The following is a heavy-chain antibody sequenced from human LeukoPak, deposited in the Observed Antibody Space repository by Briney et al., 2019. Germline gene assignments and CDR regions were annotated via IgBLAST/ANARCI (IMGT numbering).Heavy chain of an antibody. J-gene: IGHJ5*02. D-gene: IGHD3-3*01. V-gene: IGHV1-69*01. Sequence: KISCKASGGTFSSYAISWVRQAPGQGLEWMGGIIPIFGTANYAQKFQGRVTITADESTSTAYMELSSLRSEDTAVYYCASHDYDFWSGYYTDVNWFDPWGQGTLVTVSS. CDR1: GGTFSSYA. CDR3: ASHDYDFWSGYYTDVNWFDP. CDR2: IIPIFGTA.